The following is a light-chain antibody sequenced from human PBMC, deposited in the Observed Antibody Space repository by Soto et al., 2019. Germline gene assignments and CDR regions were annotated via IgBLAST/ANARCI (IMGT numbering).Light chain of an antibody. V-gene: IGKV3-15*01. CDR2: GAS. J-gene: IGKJ3*01. Sequence: EIVMTQSPATLSVSPGERATLSCRASQRVGSNLAWYQQKPGQAPRLLIYGASTRPTGIPARFSGSESGTEFTLTLSSLQSEDFAVYYCQQYNNWTLTFGPGTKVDI. CDR1: QRVGSN. CDR3: QQYNNWTLT.